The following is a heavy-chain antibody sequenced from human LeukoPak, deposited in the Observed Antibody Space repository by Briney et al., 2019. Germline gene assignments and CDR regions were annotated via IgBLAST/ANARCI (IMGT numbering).Heavy chain of an antibody. J-gene: IGHJ3*02. Sequence: GGSLRLSCAASGFTFSSYSMNWVRQAPGKGLEWVSYISSSSSTIYYADSAKGRFTISRDNAKNSLYLQMNSLRAEDTAVYYCARHRGSSSWFDAFDIWGQGTMVTVSS. CDR1: GFTFSSYS. CDR3: ARHRGSSSWFDAFDI. V-gene: IGHV3-48*04. CDR2: ISSSSSTI. D-gene: IGHD6-13*01.